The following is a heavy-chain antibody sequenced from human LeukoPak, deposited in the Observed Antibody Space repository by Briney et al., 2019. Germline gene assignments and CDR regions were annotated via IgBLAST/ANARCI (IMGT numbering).Heavy chain of an antibody. J-gene: IGHJ4*02. Sequence: ASVTVSCTASGYTFTSYYMHWVRQAPGQGLEWMGIINPSGGSTSYAQKFQGRVTMTRDTSTSTVYMELSSLRSEDTAVYYCARGGGRGLAYCGGDCYLFYYCGQGTLVTVSS. CDR2: INPSGGST. CDR3: ARGGGRGLAYCGGDCYLFYY. CDR1: GYTFTSYY. D-gene: IGHD2-21*02. V-gene: IGHV1-46*01.